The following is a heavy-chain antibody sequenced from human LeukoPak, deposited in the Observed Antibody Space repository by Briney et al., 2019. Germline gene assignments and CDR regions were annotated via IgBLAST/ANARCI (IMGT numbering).Heavy chain of an antibody. CDR3: AKQGSDTSPKYHDY. Sequence: GGSLRLSCAAFGFTFSTYAMTWVRQAPGKGLHWVSSISPTGNTFYYADSVKGRFTISRDNSKNTLYLQMDSLRADDTAVYYCAKQGSDTSPKYHDYWGQGTQVTVSS. D-gene: IGHD2-2*01. CDR2: ISPTGNTF. V-gene: IGHV3-23*01. J-gene: IGHJ4*02. CDR1: GFTFSTYA.